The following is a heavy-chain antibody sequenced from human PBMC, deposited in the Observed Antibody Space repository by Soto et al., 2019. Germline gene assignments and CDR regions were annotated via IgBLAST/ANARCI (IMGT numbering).Heavy chain of an antibody. D-gene: IGHD2-8*01. CDR3: ASTDIVLMVSLSHVYYFDY. J-gene: IGHJ4*02. Sequence: QLQLQESGPGLVKPSETLSLTCTVSGGSISSSSYYWGWIRQPPGKGLEWIGSIYYSGSTYYNPSLKSRVTISVDSSKNQFSRKLSSVTAADTAVYYCASTDIVLMVSLSHVYYFDYWGQGTLVTVSS. CDR2: IYYSGST. CDR1: GGSISSSSYY. V-gene: IGHV4-39*01.